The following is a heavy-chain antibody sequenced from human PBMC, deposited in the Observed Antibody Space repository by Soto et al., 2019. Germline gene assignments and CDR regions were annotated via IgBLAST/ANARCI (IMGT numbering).Heavy chain of an antibody. J-gene: IGHJ6*02. CDR3: ARDSLDYYGSGSPGMDV. Sequence: LSLTCAVYGGSFSGYYWSWIRQPPGKGLEWIGEINHSGSTNYNPSLKSRVTISVDTSKNQFSLKLSSVTAADTAVYYCARDSLDYYGSGSPGMDVWGQGTTVTVSS. V-gene: IGHV4-34*01. D-gene: IGHD3-10*01. CDR1: GGSFSGYY. CDR2: INHSGST.